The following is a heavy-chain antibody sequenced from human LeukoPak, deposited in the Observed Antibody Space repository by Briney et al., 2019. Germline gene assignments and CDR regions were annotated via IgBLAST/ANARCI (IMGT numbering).Heavy chain of an antibody. J-gene: IGHJ6*03. V-gene: IGHV4-34*01. CDR3: ATGRNGVVPAPILGVGPWYNYHYMDV. CDR1: GGSFSGYY. Sequence: SETLSLTCVVYGGSFSGYYWSWIRQPPGKGLEWIGEIDHSGTTNYNPSLRSRVTMSVDTSKNQFSLMVSSVTAADTAVYYCATGRNGVVPAPILGVGPWYNYHYMDVWGKGTTVTVSS. D-gene: IGHD2-2*02. CDR2: IDHSGTT.